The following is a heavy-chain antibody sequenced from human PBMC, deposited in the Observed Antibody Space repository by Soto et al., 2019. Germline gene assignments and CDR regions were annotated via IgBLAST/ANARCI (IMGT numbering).Heavy chain of an antibody. Sequence: SETLSLTCTVSGGAVSSGSYYWSWIRQPPGKGLEWIGYIYYSGSTNYNPSLKSRVTISEDTSKNQFSLKLSSVTAADTAVYYWARDYGPTGVWYFDLWGRGTRVTVSS. V-gene: IGHV4-61*01. J-gene: IGHJ2*01. CDR2: IYYSGST. CDR1: GGAVSSGSYY. D-gene: IGHD4-17*01. CDR3: ARDYGPTGVWYFDL.